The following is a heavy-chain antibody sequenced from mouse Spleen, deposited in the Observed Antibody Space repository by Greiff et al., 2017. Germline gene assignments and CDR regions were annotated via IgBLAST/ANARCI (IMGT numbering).Heavy chain of an antibody. D-gene: IGHD2-5*01. V-gene: IGHV1-61*01. J-gene: IGHJ3*01. Sequence: VQLQQPGAELVRPGSSVKLSCKASGYTFTSYWMDWVKQRPGQGLEWIGNIYPSDSETHYNQKFKDKATLTVDKSSSTAYMQLSSLTSEDSAVYYCARGYYSNYGAWFAYWGQGTLVTVSA. CDR1: GYTFTSYW. CDR2: IYPSDSET. CDR3: ARGYYSNYGAWFAY.